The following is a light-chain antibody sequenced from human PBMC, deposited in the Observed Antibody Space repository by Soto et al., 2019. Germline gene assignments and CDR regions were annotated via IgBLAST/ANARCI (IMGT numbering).Light chain of an antibody. CDR3: SAYAGSSNV. CDR1: SSDVGGYNY. V-gene: IGLV2-8*01. CDR2: EVN. J-gene: IGLJ1*01. Sequence: QSFLTHPPSASGSPGQSVAISCTGPSSDVGGYNYVSWYQPHPGKAPKLMIYEVNRRPSGVPDRFSGSKSGNTASLTVSGLQAEDEADYYCSAYAGSSNVFGTGTKVTV.